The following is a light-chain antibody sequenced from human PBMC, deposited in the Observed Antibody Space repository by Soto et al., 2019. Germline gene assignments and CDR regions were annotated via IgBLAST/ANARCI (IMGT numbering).Light chain of an antibody. CDR3: QQYYSYPRT. CDR2: AAS. J-gene: IGKJ1*01. CDR1: QGISSY. Sequence: AIRMTQSPSSFSASTRVRVTITCGASQGISSYLAWYQQKPGKAPKLLIYAASTLQSGVPSRFSGSGSGTDFTLTISCLQSEDFATYYCQQYYSYPRTFGQGTKVDIK. V-gene: IGKV1-8*01.